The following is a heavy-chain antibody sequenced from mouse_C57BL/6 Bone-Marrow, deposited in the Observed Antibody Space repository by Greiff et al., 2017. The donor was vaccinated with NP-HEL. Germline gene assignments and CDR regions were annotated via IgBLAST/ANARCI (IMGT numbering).Heavy chain of an antibody. J-gene: IGHJ2*01. CDR3: ARPLHITTVVAGYYFDY. CDR1: GFTFSSYG. D-gene: IGHD1-1*01. CDR2: ISSGGSYT. Sequence: EVMLVESGGDLVKPGGSLKLSCAASGFTFSSYGMSWVRQTPDKRLEWVATISSGGSYTYYPDSVKGRFTISRDNAKNTLYLQMSSLKSEDTAMYYCARPLHITTVVAGYYFDYWGQGTTLTVSS. V-gene: IGHV5-6*02.